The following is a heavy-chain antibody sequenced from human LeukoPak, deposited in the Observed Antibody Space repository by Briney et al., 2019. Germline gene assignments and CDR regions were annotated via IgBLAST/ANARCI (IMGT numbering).Heavy chain of an antibody. D-gene: IGHD4-23*01. CDR3: TRSSDFGGYYFYYYMDV. CDR2: LYYNGNT. V-gene: IGHV4-39*02. Sequence: PSETLSLTCTVSGGSFSNNYKWDWIRQPPGKGLEWIGSLYYNGNTYYNPSLKSRLTISVDTSKSHFSLQLRSVTAEDTAVYFCTRSSDFGGYYFYYYMDVWGKGTTVSVSS. J-gene: IGHJ6*03. CDR1: GGSFSNNYK.